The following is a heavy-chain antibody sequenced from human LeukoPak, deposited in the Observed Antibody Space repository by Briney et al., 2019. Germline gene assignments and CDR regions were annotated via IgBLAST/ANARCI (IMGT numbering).Heavy chain of an antibody. D-gene: IGHD1-26*01. V-gene: IGHV3-30*18. J-gene: IGHJ5*02. CDR3: AKSAEVQSGSYYGSWFDP. CDR1: GFTFSSYG. CDR2: ISYEGSNK. Sequence: PGGSLRLACAASGFTFSSYGMHWARQAPRKGLEWVAGISYEGSNKYYADSVKGGFTISRDNSKNTLYLQMNSLRAEDTAVYYCAKSAEVQSGSYYGSWFDPWGQGTLVTVSS.